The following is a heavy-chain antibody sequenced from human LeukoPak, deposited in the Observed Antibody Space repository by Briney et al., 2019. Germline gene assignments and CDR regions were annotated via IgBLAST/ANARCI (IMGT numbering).Heavy chain of an antibody. Sequence: PGGSLRLSCAASGFTFSSYSMHWVRQAPGKGPEYVSVISSDGDNTYYADSVKGRFTISRDNSKNTLYLQMGSLRAEDMAVYYCARAALEYCGGDCLDYWGQGTLVTVPS. CDR1: GFTFSSYS. CDR2: ISSDGDNT. J-gene: IGHJ4*02. CDR3: ARAALEYCGGDCLDY. D-gene: IGHD2-21*01. V-gene: IGHV3-64*02.